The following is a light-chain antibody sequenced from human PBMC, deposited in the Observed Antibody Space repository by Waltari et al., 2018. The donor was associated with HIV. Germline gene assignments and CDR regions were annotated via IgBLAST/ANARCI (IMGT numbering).Light chain of an antibody. CDR1: RSNLGPGFD. Sequence: HSVLTHPPSLSGAPAQRVTISCTWSRSNLGPGFDVHLYQHLPAPAPKLLIYSHLNRPPGVPDRFSGSKSGTSASLAITGLQAEDEADYYCQSYDSSLSDLFGGGTKQTVL. J-gene: IGLJ2*01. CDR3: QSYDSSLSDL. V-gene: IGLV1-40*01. CDR2: SHL.